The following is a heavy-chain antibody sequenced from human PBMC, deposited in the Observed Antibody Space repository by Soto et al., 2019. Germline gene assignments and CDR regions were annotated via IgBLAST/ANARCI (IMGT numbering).Heavy chain of an antibody. CDR3: ARHLGYHGGAYLDAFDI. D-gene: IGHD2-21*01. V-gene: IGHV4-59*08. CDR2: IYNSGNT. CDR1: GASISNHY. Sequence: QVQLQESGPGLVKPSSTLSLTCTISGASISNHYWSWIRQPPGKTLEWIGHIYNSGNTNYNPSLKSRVTIAEDTSKNQFSLSLTSVTAADTAVYYCARHLGYHGGAYLDAFDIWGLGTLVTVSS. J-gene: IGHJ3*02.